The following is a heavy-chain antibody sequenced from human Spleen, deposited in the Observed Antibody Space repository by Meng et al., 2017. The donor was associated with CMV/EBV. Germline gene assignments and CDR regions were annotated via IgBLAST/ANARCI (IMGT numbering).Heavy chain of an antibody. V-gene: IGHV3-7*01. CDR2: IKQDESEK. CDR3: ARGGYSSSLFWID. J-gene: IGHJ4*02. Sequence: GGSLRLSCAVSGINLSSYWMTWVRQAPGKGLDWVANIKQDESEKYYVDSVKGRFTISKDNAKNSLFLQMNSLRVEDTAVYYCARGGYSSSLFWIDWGQGALVTVSS. D-gene: IGHD5-18*01. CDR1: GINLSSYW.